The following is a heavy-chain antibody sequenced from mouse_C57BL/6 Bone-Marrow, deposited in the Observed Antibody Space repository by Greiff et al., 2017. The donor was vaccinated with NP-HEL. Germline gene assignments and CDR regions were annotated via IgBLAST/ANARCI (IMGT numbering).Heavy chain of an antibody. Sequence: EVQLVESGGGLVKPGGSLKLSCAASGFTFSDYGMHWVRQAPEKGLEWVAYLSSGSSTIYYADTVKGRFTISRDNAKNTLFLQMTSLRSEDTAMYYCARYGNYVYAMDYWGQGTSVTVSS. J-gene: IGHJ4*01. V-gene: IGHV5-17*01. CDR2: LSSGSSTI. CDR3: ARYGNYVYAMDY. D-gene: IGHD2-1*01. CDR1: GFTFSDYG.